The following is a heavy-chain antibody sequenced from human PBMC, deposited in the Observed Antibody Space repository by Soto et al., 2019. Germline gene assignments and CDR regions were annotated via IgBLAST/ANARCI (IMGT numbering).Heavy chain of an antibody. CDR1: GDSVTTNRAT. V-gene: IGHV6-1*01. CDR3: ARAAVAFDAFDL. D-gene: IGHD2-15*01. Sequence: SQTLSITCVISGDSVTTNRATRNWLRKSPSRGFQWLGRTYLRSKWYNEYAVSVKSRIAIRPDTSKNLFSLQLSSVTPEDTAVYFCARAAVAFDAFDLWGQGTVV. CDR2: TYLRSKWYN. J-gene: IGHJ3*01.